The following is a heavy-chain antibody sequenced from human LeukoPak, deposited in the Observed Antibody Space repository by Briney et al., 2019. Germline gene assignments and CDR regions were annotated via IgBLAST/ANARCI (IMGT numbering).Heavy chain of an antibody. D-gene: IGHD3-10*02. CDR2: IYYSGST. J-gene: IGHJ4*02. CDR3: ARLRGTMFHHFDC. V-gene: IGHV4-59*08. Sequence: SETLSLTCTVSGGSISSYYWSWIRQPPGKGLEWIGYIYYSGSTNYNPSLKSRVTISVDTSKNQFSLKLSSVTAADTAVYYCARLRGTMFHHFDCWGQGTLVTVSS. CDR1: GGSISSYY.